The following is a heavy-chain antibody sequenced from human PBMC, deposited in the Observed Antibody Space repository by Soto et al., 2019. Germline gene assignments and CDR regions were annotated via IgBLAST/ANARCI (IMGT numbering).Heavy chain of an antibody. CDR3: TTAWDDNYYDSSGYYYPPFGAFDI. CDR2: IKSKTDGGTT. J-gene: IGHJ3*02. D-gene: IGHD3-22*01. CDR1: GFTFSNAW. Sequence: PGGSLRLSCAASGFTFSNAWMNWVRQAPGKGLEWAGRIKSKTDGGTTDYAAPVKGRFTISRDDSKNTLYLQMNSLKTEDTAVYYCTTAWDDNYYDSSGYYYPPFGAFDIWGQGTMVTVSS. V-gene: IGHV3-15*07.